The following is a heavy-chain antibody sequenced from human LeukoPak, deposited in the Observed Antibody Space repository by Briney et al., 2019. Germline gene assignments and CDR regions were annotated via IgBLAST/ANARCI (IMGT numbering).Heavy chain of an antibody. V-gene: IGHV1-24*01. J-gene: IGHJ4*02. CDR1: GYTLTELS. Sequence: ASVKVSCKVSGYTLTELSMHWVRQAPGKGLEWMGGFDPEDGETIYAQKFQGRVTVTEDTSTDTAYMELSSLRSEDTAVYYCATDRGSGYDWNYWGQGTLVTVSS. CDR3: ATDRGSGYDWNY. CDR2: FDPEDGET. D-gene: IGHD5-12*01.